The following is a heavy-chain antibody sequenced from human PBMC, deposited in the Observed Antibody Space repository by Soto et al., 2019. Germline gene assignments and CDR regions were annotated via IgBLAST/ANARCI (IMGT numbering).Heavy chain of an antibody. CDR2: ISGTGDSS. J-gene: IGHJ6*02. CDR1: GFTFGSYA. Sequence: EVQLLESGGGLVQPGGSLRLSCAASGFTFGSYAMSWVRQAPGKGLEWVSLISGTGDSSEYANSVKGRFTISRDYSKTTVFLQMNSLRAEDTAVYFCAKDGGSFYYDGMDVWGQGTTVTVSS. CDR3: AKDGGSFYYDGMDV. D-gene: IGHD2-15*01. V-gene: IGHV3-23*01.